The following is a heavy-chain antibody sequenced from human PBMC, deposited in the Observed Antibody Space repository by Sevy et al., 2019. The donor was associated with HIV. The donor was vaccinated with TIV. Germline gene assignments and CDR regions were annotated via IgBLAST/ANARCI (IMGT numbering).Heavy chain of an antibody. J-gene: IGHJ4*02. CDR2: ISGRGGST. D-gene: IGHD4-17*01. CDR1: GFTFSSYA. CDR3: AKVIGDTGDYVFDY. Sequence: GGSLRLSCAASGFTFSSYAMNWFRQAPGKGLEWVSGISGRGGSTYYADSVKGRFTISRDNSKTTLFIQMNTLRAEDTAVYSCAKVIGDTGDYVFDYWGQGTLVTVSS. V-gene: IGHV3-23*01.